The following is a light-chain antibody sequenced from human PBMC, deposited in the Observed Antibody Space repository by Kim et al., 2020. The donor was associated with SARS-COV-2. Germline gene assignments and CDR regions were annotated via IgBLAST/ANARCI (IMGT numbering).Light chain of an antibody. CDR3: NSRDSSGNHEV. CDR1: GLGSYF. J-gene: IGLJ3*02. CDR2: GKN. Sequence: LGQTVRIPGQGAGLGSYFASWYQQKPGRAPVLVIYGKNNLPSGIPARFSGSSSGNTASLTITGAQAEDEADYYCNSRDSSGNHEVFGGGTQLTVL. V-gene: IGLV3-19*01.